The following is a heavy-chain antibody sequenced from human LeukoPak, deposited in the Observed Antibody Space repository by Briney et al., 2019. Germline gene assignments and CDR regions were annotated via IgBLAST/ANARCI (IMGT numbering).Heavy chain of an antibody. Sequence: PGGSLRLSCAASGFTLSSYWMSWVRQAPGKGLEWVANIKQDGSEKYYVDSVKGRFTISRDNAKNSLYLQMNSLRAEDTAVYYCAREGDSTVTYDYWGQGTLVTVSS. J-gene: IGHJ4*02. D-gene: IGHD4-17*01. CDR2: IKQDGSEK. V-gene: IGHV3-7*01. CDR3: AREGDSTVTYDY. CDR1: GFTLSSYW.